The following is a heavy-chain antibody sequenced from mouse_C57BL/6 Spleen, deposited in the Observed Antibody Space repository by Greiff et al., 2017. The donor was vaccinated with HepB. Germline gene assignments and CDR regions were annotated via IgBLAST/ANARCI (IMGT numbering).Heavy chain of an antibody. D-gene: IGHD1-1*01. CDR1: GFNIKDDY. J-gene: IGHJ2*01. Sequence: EVQLQQSGAELVRPGASVKLSCTASGFNIKDDYMHWVKQRPEQGLEWIGWIDPENGDTEYASKFQGKATITADTSSNTAYLQLSSLTSEDTAVYYCAYYYGPGYWGQGTTLTVSS. CDR2: IDPENGDT. CDR3: AYYYGPGY. V-gene: IGHV14-4*01.